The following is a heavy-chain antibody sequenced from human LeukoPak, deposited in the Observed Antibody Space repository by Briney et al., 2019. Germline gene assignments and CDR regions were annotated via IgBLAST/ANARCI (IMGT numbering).Heavy chain of an antibody. CDR2: IYYSGST. Sequence: SETLSLTCTVSGGSISSYYWSWIRQPPGKGLEWIGYIYYSGSTNYNPSLKSRVTISVDTSKNQFSLKLSSVTAADTAVYYCTSDDSLMAFDIWGQGTMVTVSS. V-gene: IGHV4-59*01. J-gene: IGHJ3*02. CDR3: TSDDSLMAFDI. D-gene: IGHD2-21*01. CDR1: GGSISSYY.